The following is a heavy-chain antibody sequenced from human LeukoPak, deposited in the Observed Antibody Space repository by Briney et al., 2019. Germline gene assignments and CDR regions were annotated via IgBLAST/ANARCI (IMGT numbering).Heavy chain of an antibody. J-gene: IGHJ4*02. CDR2: IKQDGSEK. CDR1: GFTFSSYW. CDR3: ARGENNYGYYYFDY. Sequence: GGSLRLSCAASGFTFSSYWMTWVRQAPGKGLEWMANIKQDGSEKYYVDSVKGRFTISRDNAKNSLYLQMNSLRAEDTAVYYCARGENNYGYYYFDYWGQGTLVTVSS. D-gene: IGHD5-18*01. V-gene: IGHV3-7*01.